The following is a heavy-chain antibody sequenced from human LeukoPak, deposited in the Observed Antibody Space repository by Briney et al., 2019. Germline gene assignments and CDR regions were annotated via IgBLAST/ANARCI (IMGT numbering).Heavy chain of an antibody. D-gene: IGHD6-19*01. CDR2: IKQDGSEK. V-gene: IGHV3-7*01. J-gene: IGHJ4*02. CDR1: GFTFSSYW. CDR3: ARGPEQWLVTGYFDY. Sequence: GGSLRLSCAASGFTFSSYWMSWVRQAPGKGLKWVANIKQDGSEKYYVDSVKGRFTISRDNAKNSLYLQMNSLRAEDTAVYYCARGPEQWLVTGYFDYWGQGTLVTVSS.